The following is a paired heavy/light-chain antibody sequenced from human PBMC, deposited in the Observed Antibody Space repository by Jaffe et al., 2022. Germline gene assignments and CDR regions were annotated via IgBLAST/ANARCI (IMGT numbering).Light chain of an antibody. CDR1: QSVSSSY. CDR2: GAS. V-gene: IGKV3-20*01. J-gene: IGKJ2*01. Sequence: EIVLTQSPGTLSLSPGERATLSCRASQSVSSSYLAWYQQKPGQAPRLLIYGASSRATGIPDRFSGSGSGTDFTLTISRLEPEDFAVYYCQQYGSSPNTFGQGTKLEIK. CDR3: QQYGSSPNT.
Heavy chain of an antibody. CDR3: AKNRNVLRFLEWFSNYFDY. V-gene: IGHV3-23*01. Sequence: EVQLLESGGGLVQPGGSLRLSCAASGFTFSSYAMSWVRQAPGKGLEWVSAISGSGGSTYYADSVKGRFTISRDNSKNTLYLQMNSLRAEDTAVYYCAKNRNVLRFLEWFSNYFDYWGQGTLVTVSS. D-gene: IGHD3-3*01. CDR1: GFTFSSYA. J-gene: IGHJ4*02. CDR2: ISGSGGST.